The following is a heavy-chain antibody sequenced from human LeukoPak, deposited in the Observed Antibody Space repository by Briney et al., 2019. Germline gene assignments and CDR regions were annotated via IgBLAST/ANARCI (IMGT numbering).Heavy chain of an antibody. CDR1: GYTFTDSY. D-gene: IGHD3-9*01. CDR3: ARDFSEYDILTGVFDY. Sequence: ASVKVSCKPSGYTFTDSYIHWMRQAPGQGLEWLGWINPNSGGTKYAQKFQGRVTMTRDTSISTAYMELSRLRSDDTAVYYCARDFSEYDILTGVFDYWGQGTLVTVSS. CDR2: INPNSGGT. V-gene: IGHV1-2*02. J-gene: IGHJ4*02.